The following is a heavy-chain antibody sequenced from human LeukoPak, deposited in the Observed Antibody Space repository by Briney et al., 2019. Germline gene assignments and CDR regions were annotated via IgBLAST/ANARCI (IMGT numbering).Heavy chain of an antibody. Sequence: GGSLRLSCAASGFTFSSYSMNWVRQAPGKGLEWVSYISSISSTIYYADSVKGRFTISRDNAKSSLYLQMNSLRAEDTAVYYCARDTAMVHWGQGTLVTVSS. CDR3: ARDTAMVH. D-gene: IGHD5-18*01. J-gene: IGHJ4*02. CDR1: GFTFSSYS. V-gene: IGHV3-48*01. CDR2: ISSISSTI.